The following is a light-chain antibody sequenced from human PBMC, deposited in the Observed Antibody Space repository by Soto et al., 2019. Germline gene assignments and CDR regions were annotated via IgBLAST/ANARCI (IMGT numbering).Light chain of an antibody. Sequence: DIQMTQSPSTLSASAGDRVTITCRASQSISSFLAWYQQKPGQAPKLLIYDASTLESGVPSRFSGSGSGTDFTLTISSPQPDDFATYFCQHYKTFSWTFGQGTKVAIK. J-gene: IGKJ1*01. V-gene: IGKV1-5*01. CDR3: QHYKTFSWT. CDR1: QSISSF. CDR2: DAS.